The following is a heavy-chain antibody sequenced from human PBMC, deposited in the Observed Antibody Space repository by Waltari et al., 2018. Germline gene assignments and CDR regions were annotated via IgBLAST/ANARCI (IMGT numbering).Heavy chain of an antibody. Sequence: QVQLVQSGAEVKKPGSSVKVSCKASGGTFSSYAISWVRQAPGQGLEWMGGIILIFVKQNNEQKYKGGVTITPDDSRRKAYRERSSRGSEETAGYYGAGEVGDPLFDWGQGTLVTVSS. D-gene: IGHD3-16*01. CDR1: GGTFSSYA. J-gene: IGHJ4*02. CDR3: AGEVGDPLFD. CDR2: IILIFVKQ. V-gene: IGHV1-69*05.